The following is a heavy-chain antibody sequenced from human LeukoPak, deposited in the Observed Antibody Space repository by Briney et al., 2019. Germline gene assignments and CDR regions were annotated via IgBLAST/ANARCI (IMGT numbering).Heavy chain of an antibody. D-gene: IGHD1-1*01. CDR3: ARVPSTTNRVAYYFDY. Sequence: GGSLRLSCAASGFRFNDYWMHWVRQAPGRGLVWVAGLNSDGSTTNYADSVKGRFTISRDNAKNTLNLQMNSLRAEDTALYYCARVPSTTNRVAYYFDYWGQGTLVTVSS. CDR1: GFRFNDYW. V-gene: IGHV3-74*01. CDR2: LNSDGSTT. J-gene: IGHJ4*02.